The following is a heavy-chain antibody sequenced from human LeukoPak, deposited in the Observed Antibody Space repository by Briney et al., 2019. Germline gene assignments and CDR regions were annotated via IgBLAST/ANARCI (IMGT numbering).Heavy chain of an antibody. CDR1: GGSISSYY. V-gene: IGHV4-59*08. CDR3: ARYRLSPTTYYYYGMDV. J-gene: IGHJ6*02. D-gene: IGHD1-7*01. Sequence: SETLSLTCTVSGGSISSYYWSWIRQPPGKGLEWIGYIYYSGSTNYNPSLKSRLTISVDTSKNQFSLKLSSVIAADTAVYYCARYRLSPTTYYYYGMDVWGQGTTVTVSS. CDR2: IYYSGST.